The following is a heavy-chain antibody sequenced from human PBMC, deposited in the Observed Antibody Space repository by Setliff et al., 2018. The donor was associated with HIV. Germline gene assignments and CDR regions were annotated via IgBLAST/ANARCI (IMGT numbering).Heavy chain of an antibody. CDR1: GGSFSDYY. Sequence: PSETLSLTCAVYGGSFSDYYWSWIRQPPGKGLEWIGEINHSGSTNYNPSLKSRVTISVDTSKNQFSLKLSSVTAADTAVCYCARDLTVTDNGMDVWGQGTTVTVSS. CDR3: ARDLTVTDNGMDV. J-gene: IGHJ6*02. D-gene: IGHD4-4*01. CDR2: INHSGST. V-gene: IGHV4-34*01.